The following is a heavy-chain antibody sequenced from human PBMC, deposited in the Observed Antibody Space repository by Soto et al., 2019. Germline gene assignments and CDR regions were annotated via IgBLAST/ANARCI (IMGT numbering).Heavy chain of an antibody. J-gene: IGHJ4*02. CDR3: AKTYSSGSPFDY. V-gene: IGHV1-18*01. CDR1: GYTFTSYG. CDR2: ISAYNGNT. D-gene: IGHD6-19*01. Sequence: ASVKVSCKASGYTFTSYGISWVRQAPGQGLEWMGWISAYNGNTNYAQKLQGRVTMTTDTSTSTAYMELRSLRSDDTAVYYCAKTYSSGSPFDYWGQGTLVTVSS.